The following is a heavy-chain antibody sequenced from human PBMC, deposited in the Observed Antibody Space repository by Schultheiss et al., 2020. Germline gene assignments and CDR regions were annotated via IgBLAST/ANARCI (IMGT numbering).Heavy chain of an antibody. J-gene: IGHJ6*02. V-gene: IGHV4-61*02. CDR2: IYTSGST. CDR3: AKVPGDYYYYYGMDV. D-gene: IGHD4-17*01. CDR1: GGSISSSSYY. Sequence: SQTLSLTCTVSGGSISSSSYYWGWIRQPAGKGLEWIGRIYTSGSTNYNPSLKSRVTISVDTSKNQFSLKLSSVTAADTAVYYCAKVPGDYYYYYGMDVWGQGTTVTVSS.